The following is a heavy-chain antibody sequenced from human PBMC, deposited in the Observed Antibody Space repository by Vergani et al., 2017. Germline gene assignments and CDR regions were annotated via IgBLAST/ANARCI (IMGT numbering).Heavy chain of an antibody. CDR2: VSTGTKSQ. Sequence: QLVESGGGWVQPGGSLRLSCVVSGFDFSSYIMNWVRQAPGKGLEWVSFVSTGTKSQSYAESVKGRFTISRDSAKNSLYLQMDSLRAEDTAVYYCATAGAAXCRGASCYDFFEYWGQGTLVTVAS. D-gene: IGHD2-15*01. CDR3: ATAGAAXCRGASCYDFFEY. J-gene: IGHJ4*02. V-gene: IGHV3-48*01. CDR1: GFDFSSYI.